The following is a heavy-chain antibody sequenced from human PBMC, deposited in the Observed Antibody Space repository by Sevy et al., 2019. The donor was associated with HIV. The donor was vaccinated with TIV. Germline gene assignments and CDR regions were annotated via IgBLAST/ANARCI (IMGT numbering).Heavy chain of an antibody. CDR2: MKEDGSEK. Sequence: GSLRLSCAASGFTFSVYWMSWVRQAPGKGLEWVVTMKEDGSEKYYVDSVKGRFTISRDNAKNSLYLQMNSLRAEDTAVYYCARDERRGVLDYWSQGTLVTVSS. V-gene: IGHV3-7*01. CDR3: ARDERRGVLDY. D-gene: IGHD3-10*01. CDR1: GFTFSVYW. J-gene: IGHJ4*02.